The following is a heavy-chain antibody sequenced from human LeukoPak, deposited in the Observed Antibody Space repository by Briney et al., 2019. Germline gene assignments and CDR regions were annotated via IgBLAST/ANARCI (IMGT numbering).Heavy chain of an antibody. Sequence: KPSETLSLTCAVSGYSISSGYYWGWIRQPPGKGLEWIESIYHSGSTYYNPSLKSRVTISVDTSKNQFSLKLSSVTAADTAVYYCASDYGDYVTGVSIWYFDLWGRGTLVTVSS. CDR3: ASDYGDYVTGVSIWYFDL. D-gene: IGHD4-17*01. CDR2: IYHSGST. J-gene: IGHJ2*01. V-gene: IGHV4-38-2*01. CDR1: GYSISSGYY.